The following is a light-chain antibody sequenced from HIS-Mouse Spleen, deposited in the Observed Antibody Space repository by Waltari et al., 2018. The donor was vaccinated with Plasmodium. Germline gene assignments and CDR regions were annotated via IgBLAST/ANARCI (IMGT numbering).Light chain of an antibody. CDR1: VLAKKY. CDR3: YSAADNNRV. Sequence: SYELTQPSSVSVSPGQTARVTCSGDVLAKKYARWFQQKPGPAPVLVIYKDSARPSGIPERFSGSSSGTTVTLTISGAQVEDEADYYCYSAADNNRVFGGGTKLTVL. V-gene: IGLV3-27*01. J-gene: IGLJ3*02. CDR2: KDS.